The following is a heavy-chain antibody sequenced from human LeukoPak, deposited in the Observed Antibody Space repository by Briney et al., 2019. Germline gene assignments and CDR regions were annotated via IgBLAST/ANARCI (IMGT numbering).Heavy chain of an antibody. V-gene: IGHV4-59*01. J-gene: IGHJ4*02. Sequence: SETLYLTCTVSGGSISSYYWSWIRQPPGKGLEWVGYIYYSGSTNYNPSLKSRVTISVDTSKNQFSLKLSSVTAADTAVYYCASITMVRGVIISLDYWGQGTLVTVSS. CDR2: IYYSGST. CDR3: ASITMVRGVIISLDY. CDR1: GGSISSYY. D-gene: IGHD3-10*01.